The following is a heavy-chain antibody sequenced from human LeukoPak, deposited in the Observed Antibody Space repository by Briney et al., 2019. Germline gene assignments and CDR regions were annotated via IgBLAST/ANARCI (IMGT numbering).Heavy chain of an antibody. V-gene: IGHV4-31*01. CDR2: IYDSGST. CDR3: ARTGGVAASPPWEYWVDP. Sequence: SETLSLTCTVSGGSISSGGYYWSWIRQHPGKGLEWIGYIYDSGSTYYNPSLKSPVTISVDTSKNQLSLKLSSVTAADTAVYYCARTGGVAASPPWEYWVDPWGQGTLVTVSS. D-gene: IGHD2-15*01. J-gene: IGHJ5*02. CDR1: GGSISSGGYY.